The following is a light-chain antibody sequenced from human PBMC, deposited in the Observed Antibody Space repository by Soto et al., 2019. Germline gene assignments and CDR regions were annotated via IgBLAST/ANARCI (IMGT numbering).Light chain of an antibody. CDR3: QQYNNVPPWT. V-gene: IGKV3-15*01. CDR1: QSVSSY. J-gene: IGKJ1*01. Sequence: EIVLTQSPGTLSLSPGERATLSCRASQSVSSYFLAWYQRKPGQAARLVSYGASTRGTGIPARFSGSGSGTEFTLTISSLQSEDFAVYYCQQYNNVPPWTFGQGTKV. CDR2: GAS.